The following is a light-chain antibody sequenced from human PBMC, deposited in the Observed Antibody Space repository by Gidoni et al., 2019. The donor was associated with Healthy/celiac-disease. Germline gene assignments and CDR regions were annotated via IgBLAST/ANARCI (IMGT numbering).Light chain of an antibody. CDR2: AAS. V-gene: IGKV1-27*01. CDR1: QGISNY. J-gene: IGKJ4*01. CDR3: QKYNSAPST. Sequence: DIQMTQSPSSLSASVGDRVTITCRSSQGISNYLAWYQQKPGKVPKLMIYAASTLQSVVPSRFSGSGSVTDFTLTISSLQPEDVATYYCQKYNSAPSTFGGGTKVEIK.